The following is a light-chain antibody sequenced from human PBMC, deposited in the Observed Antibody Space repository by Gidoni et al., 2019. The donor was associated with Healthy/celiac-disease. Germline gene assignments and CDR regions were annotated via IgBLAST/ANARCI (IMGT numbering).Light chain of an antibody. V-gene: IGKV4-1*01. CDR1: QSVLYSPNNKNY. CDR3: QQYYSTPLT. Sequence: DIVMNQSPDSLAVSLGERATINCKSSQSVLYSPNNKNYLAWYQQKPGQPPKLLIYWASTLESGVPDRFSGSGSGTDFTLTISSLQAEDVAVYYCQQYYSTPLTFGGGTKVEIK. J-gene: IGKJ4*01. CDR2: WAS.